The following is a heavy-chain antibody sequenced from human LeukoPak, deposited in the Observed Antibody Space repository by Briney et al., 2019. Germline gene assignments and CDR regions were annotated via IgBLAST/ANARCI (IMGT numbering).Heavy chain of an antibody. CDR2: ISYDGSNK. D-gene: IGHD6-13*01. CDR3: ASVIMGGYSSSWYNAFDI. Sequence: GRSLRLSCAASGFTFSSYAMHWVRQAPGKGLEWVAVISYDGSNKYYADSVKGRFTISRDNSKNTLYLQMNSLRAEDTAVYYCASVIMGGYSSSWYNAFDIWGQGTMVTVSS. V-gene: IGHV3-30-3*01. CDR1: GFTFSSYA. J-gene: IGHJ3*02.